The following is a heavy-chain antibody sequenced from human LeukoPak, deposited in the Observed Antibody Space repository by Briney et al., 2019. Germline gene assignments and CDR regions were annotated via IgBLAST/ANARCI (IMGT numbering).Heavy chain of an antibody. CDR2: FSYDGSAK. J-gene: IGHJ6*04. Sequence: PGGSLRLSCAASGFMFSTYARHWVRQAPGKGLEWVAVFSYDGSAKYYADFVEGRFTISRDDSKSTLYLQMNSLRPEDTAVYYCARSYGSAISMDVWGKGTTVTVSS. V-gene: IGHV3-30*04. CDR3: ARSYGSAISMDV. D-gene: IGHD3-10*01. CDR1: GFMFSTYA.